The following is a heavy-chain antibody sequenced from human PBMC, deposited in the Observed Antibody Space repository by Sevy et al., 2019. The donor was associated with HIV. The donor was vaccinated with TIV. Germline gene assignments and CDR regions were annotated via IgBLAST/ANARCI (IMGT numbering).Heavy chain of an antibody. V-gene: IGHV4-39*01. J-gene: IGHJ3*02. CDR2: IFYTGST. Sequence: SETLSLTCTVSGGSISSSSFYWGWIRQPPGKGLEWIVNIFYTGSTYYNPSLKSRVTISVDTSKNQFSLKLSFVTAADTGVYYCARYPTGRSAFDIWGQGTMVTASS. CDR1: GGSISSSSFY. CDR3: ARYPTGRSAFDI.